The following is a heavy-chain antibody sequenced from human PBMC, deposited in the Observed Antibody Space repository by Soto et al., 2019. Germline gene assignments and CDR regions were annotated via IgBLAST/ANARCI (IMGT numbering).Heavy chain of an antibody. J-gene: IGHJ6*02. V-gene: IGHV5-10-1*01. D-gene: IGHD3-10*02. CDR3: ARRLKCYYGREGYYGMDV. CDR2: IDPSDSYT. CDR1: GYSFTSYW. Sequence: GESLKISCKGSGYSFTSYWISWVRQMPGKGLEWMGRIDPSDSYTNYSPSFQGHVTISADKSISTAYLQWSSLKASDTAMYYCARRLKCYYGREGYYGMDVWGQGTTVTVSS.